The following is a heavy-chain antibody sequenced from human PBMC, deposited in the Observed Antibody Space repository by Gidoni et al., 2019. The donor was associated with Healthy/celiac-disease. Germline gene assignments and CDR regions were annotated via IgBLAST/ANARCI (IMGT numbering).Heavy chain of an antibody. CDR1: GITFRSYG. D-gene: IGHD3-22*01. V-gene: IGHV3-30*18. CDR3: AKDGTPYDSSGYADY. J-gene: IGHJ4*02. Sequence: QVQLVESGGGVVQPGRSLRLSCAASGITFRSYGMHWVRQAPGKGLEWVAVISYDGSNKYYADSVKGRFTISRDNSKNTLYLQMNSLRAEDTAVYYCAKDGTPYDSSGYADYWGQGTLVTVSS. CDR2: ISYDGSNK.